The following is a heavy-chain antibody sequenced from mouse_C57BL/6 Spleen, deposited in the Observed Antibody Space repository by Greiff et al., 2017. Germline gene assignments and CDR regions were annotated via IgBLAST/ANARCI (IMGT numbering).Heavy chain of an antibody. Sequence: LQQPGSELVRPGASVKLSCKASGYTFTSYWMHWVKQRHGQGLEWIGNIYPGSGSTNYDEKFKSKGTLTVDTSSSTAYMHLSSLTSEDSAVYYCTREGYGTLDYWGQGTTLTVSS. CDR2: IYPGSGST. CDR1: GYTFTSYW. D-gene: IGHD2-1*01. J-gene: IGHJ2*01. V-gene: IGHV1S22*01. CDR3: TREGYGTLDY.